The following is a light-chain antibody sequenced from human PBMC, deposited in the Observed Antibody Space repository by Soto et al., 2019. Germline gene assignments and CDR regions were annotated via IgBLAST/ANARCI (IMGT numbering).Light chain of an antibody. J-gene: IGKJ1*01. Sequence: DIQMTQSPSTLSASVGDRDTITCRASQSISSLLAWYQQKPGKAPKFLVYDASRLQSGVPSRFSGSGSGADFTLTISSLQPDDFATYYCLQYSTDSTWTFGQGTKVDIK. CDR2: DAS. CDR1: QSISSL. CDR3: LQYSTDSTWT. V-gene: IGKV1-5*01.